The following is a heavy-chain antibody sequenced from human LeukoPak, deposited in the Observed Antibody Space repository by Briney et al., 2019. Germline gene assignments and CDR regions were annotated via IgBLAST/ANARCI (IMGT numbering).Heavy chain of an antibody. Sequence: SETLSLTCAVYGGSFSGYYWSWIRQPLGKGLEWIGEINHSGSTNYNPSLKSRVTISVDTSKNQFSLKLSSVTAADTAVYYCARITIFGVVRYYYYMDVWGKGTTVTVSS. CDR2: INHSGST. D-gene: IGHD3-3*01. V-gene: IGHV4-34*01. CDR3: ARITIFGVVRYYYYMDV. CDR1: GGSFSGYY. J-gene: IGHJ6*03.